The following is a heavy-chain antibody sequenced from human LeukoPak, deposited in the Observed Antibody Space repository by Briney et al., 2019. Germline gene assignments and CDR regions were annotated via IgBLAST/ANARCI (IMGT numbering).Heavy chain of an antibody. CDR2: IYHSGST. D-gene: IGHD3-10*01. V-gene: IGHV4-4*02. CDR1: GGSISSSHW. CDR3: AAYYYGSGSSPGFFDP. J-gene: IGHJ5*02. Sequence: SGTLSLTCAVSGGSISSSHWWSWVRQPPGKGLEWIGEIYHSGSTNYNPSLRSRVTISVDTSKGQFSLKLTSVTAADTAVYYCAAYYYGSGSSPGFFDPWGHGTLVTVSS.